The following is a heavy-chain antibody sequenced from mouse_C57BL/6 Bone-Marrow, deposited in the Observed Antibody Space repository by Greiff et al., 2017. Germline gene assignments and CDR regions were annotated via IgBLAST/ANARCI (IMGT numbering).Heavy chain of an antibody. CDR3: ARETPITTVVQYYFDY. CDR1: GYTFTSYW. D-gene: IGHD1-1*01. CDR2: IDPSDSYT. V-gene: IGHV1-69*01. Sequence: VQLQQPGAELVMPGASVKLSCKASGYTFTSYWMHWVKQRPGQGLEWIGEIDPSDSYTNYNQKFKGKSTLTVDKSSSTAYMQLSSLTSEDSAVYYCARETPITTVVQYYFDYWGQGTTLTVSS. J-gene: IGHJ2*01.